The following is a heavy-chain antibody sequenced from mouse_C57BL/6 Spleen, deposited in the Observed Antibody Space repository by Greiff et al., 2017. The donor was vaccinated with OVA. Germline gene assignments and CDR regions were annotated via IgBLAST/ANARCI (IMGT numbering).Heavy chain of an antibody. CDR1: GYTFTSYW. CDR2: IYPGSGST. V-gene: IGHV1-55*01. Sequence: QVQLQQPGAELVKPGASVTMSCKASGYTFTSYWITWVKQRPGQGLEWIGDIYPGSGSTNYNEKFKRKATLTVATSSSTAYMQLSSLTAEDSAVYYCARGGYDYSFAYWGQGTLVTVSA. D-gene: IGHD2-4*01. J-gene: IGHJ3*01. CDR3: ARGGYDYSFAY.